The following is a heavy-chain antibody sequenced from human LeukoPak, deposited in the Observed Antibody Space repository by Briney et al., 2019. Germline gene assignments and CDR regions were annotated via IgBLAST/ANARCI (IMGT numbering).Heavy chain of an antibody. CDR3: ARGARGVAFDI. D-gene: IGHD2-8*01. CDR2: ISSSSSTI. CDR1: GFTFSSYS. Sequence: GGSLRLSCAASGFTFSSYSMTWVRQAPGKGLEWVSYISSSSSTIYYADSVKGRFTISRDNAKNSLYLQMNSLRAEDTAVYYCARGARGVAFDIWGQGTIVTVSS. V-gene: IGHV3-48*01. J-gene: IGHJ3*02.